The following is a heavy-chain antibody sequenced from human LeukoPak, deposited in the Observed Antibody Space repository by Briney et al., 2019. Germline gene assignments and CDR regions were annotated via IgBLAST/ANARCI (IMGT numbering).Heavy chain of an antibody. J-gene: IGHJ3*02. D-gene: IGHD6-19*01. CDR3: ARDHSSGAFDI. CDR2: ISYDGSNK. Sequence: GGSLRLSCVASGFTFSSYAMHWVRQAPGKGLEWVAVISYDGSNKYYADSVKGRFTISRDNSKNTLYLQMNSLRAEDTAVYYCARDHSSGAFDIWGQGTMVTVSS. CDR1: GFTFSSYA. V-gene: IGHV3-30*04.